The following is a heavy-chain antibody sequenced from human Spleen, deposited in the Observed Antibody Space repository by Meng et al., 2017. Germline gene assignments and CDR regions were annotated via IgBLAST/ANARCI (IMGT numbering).Heavy chain of an antibody. CDR2: IYYSGDT. V-gene: IGHV4-39*07. CDR1: GGSISSSSYF. CDR3: ARDKTSPGYFDL. J-gene: IGHJ2*01. Sequence: GSLRLSCTVSGGSISSSSYFWAWIRQPPGQGLEWIGSIYYSGDTYDNPSIKSRATISVDTSRNQFSLKLKSVTAADTAVYYCARDKTSPGYFDLWGRGTLVTVSS.